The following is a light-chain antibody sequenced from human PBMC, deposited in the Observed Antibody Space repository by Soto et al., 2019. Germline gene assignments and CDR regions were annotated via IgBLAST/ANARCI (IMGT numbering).Light chain of an antibody. CDR3: KQYGSSQN. J-gene: IGKJ5*01. CDR1: QSVSTY. CDR2: GAS. Sequence: EIVMTQSPATLSVSPGYRSTLSCRASQSVSTYLAWYQQKPGQAPRLLIYGASSRAAGIPDRFSGSGSGTDFTLTISRLEPEDFAVYYCKQYGSSQNVGQGTRLEIK. V-gene: IGKV3-20*01.